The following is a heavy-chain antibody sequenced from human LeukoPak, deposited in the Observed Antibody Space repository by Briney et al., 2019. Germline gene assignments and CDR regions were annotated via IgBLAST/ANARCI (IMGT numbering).Heavy chain of an antibody. D-gene: IGHD1-14*01. Sequence: GGSLRLSCAASGFTFSDYYMSWIRQAPGKGLEGVSYISSSGSTIYYADSVKGRFTISRDNAKNSLYLQMNSLRAEDTAVYYCARFQNHLRVFDYWGQGTLVTVSS. CDR2: ISSSGSTI. V-gene: IGHV3-11*01. CDR3: ARFQNHLRVFDY. J-gene: IGHJ4*02. CDR1: GFTFSDYY.